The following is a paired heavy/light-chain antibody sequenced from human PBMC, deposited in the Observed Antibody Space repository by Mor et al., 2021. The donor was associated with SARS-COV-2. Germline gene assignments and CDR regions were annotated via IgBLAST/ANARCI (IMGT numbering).Heavy chain of an antibody. V-gene: IGHV3-66*04. CDR3: ARHSASSGYHFDF. CDR1: GFNVRSQS. CDR2: FYRGGST. J-gene: IGHJ4*02. Sequence: EVRLVESGGGLDQPGGSLRLSCEASGFNVRSQSMSWIRQAPGKGLEWVSIFYRGGSTYYTDSVKGRFTITRDNSKNTLYLQMNGLRADDTAVYYCARHSASSGYHFDFWGQGTLVTVSS. D-gene: IGHD3-22*01.
Light chain of an antibody. CDR2: EDD. J-gene: IGLJ2*01. Sequence: NFILTQPHSVSESPGKTVTISCTRNNGSLASNYVQWYQQRPGSAPTTVIYEDDQRPSGVPDRFSGSLDSSSNSASLTISGLRTEDEAFYYCQSYKVFGGGTKLTVL. CDR1: NGSLASNY. CDR3: QSYKV. V-gene: IGLV6-57*03.